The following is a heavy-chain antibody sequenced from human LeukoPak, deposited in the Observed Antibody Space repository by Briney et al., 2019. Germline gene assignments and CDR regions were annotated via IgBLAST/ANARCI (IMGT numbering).Heavy chain of an antibody. CDR1: GGSISSSTYS. Sequence: SETLSLTCTVSGGSISSSTYSWGWIRQPPGKGLEWIGSIFYSGSTYYNPSLQSRVTMSVDTSKNQFSLKLNSVTAADTAVYFCARIQQLRSRFDPWGQGTLVIVSS. CDR2: IFYSGST. CDR3: ARIQQLRSRFDP. D-gene: IGHD6-13*01. J-gene: IGHJ5*02. V-gene: IGHV4-39*01.